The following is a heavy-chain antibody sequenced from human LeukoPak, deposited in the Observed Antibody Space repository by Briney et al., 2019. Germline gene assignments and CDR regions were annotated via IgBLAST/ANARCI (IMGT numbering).Heavy chain of an antibody. D-gene: IGHD2-15*01. CDR1: GFTVSSNY. CDR2: IYSGGST. Sequence: PGGSLRLSCAASGFTVSSNYMSWVGQAPGKGLEWVSVIYSGGSTYYADSVKGRFTISRDNSKNTLYLPMTSLRAEDTAVYYCARVFPGGYCSGGSCPDRDFDYWGQGTLVTVSS. J-gene: IGHJ4*02. V-gene: IGHV3-66*01. CDR3: ARVFPGGYCSGGSCPDRDFDY.